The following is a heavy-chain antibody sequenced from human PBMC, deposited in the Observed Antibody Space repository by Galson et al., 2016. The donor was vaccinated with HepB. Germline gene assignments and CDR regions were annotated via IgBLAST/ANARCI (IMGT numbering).Heavy chain of an antibody. D-gene: IGHD1-14*01. CDR3: AKRRKPSGGGDDY. V-gene: IGHV3-23*01. J-gene: IGHJ4*02. Sequence: SLRLSCAASGFTFSSYAMSWVRQAPGKGLEWVSAIIGSGGNTYYADSVKGRFTVSRDNSKNTLYLQMNSLRAEDAAVYYCAKRRKPSGGGDDYWGQGTLVTVSS. CDR2: IIGSGGNT. CDR1: GFTFSSYA.